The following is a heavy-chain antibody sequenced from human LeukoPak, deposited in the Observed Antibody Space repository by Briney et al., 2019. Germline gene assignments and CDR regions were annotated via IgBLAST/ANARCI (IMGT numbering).Heavy chain of an antibody. Sequence: GGSLRLSCAASGFTFDDYAMHWVRQAPGKGLEWVSGISWNSGSIGYADSVKGRFTISRDNAKNSLYLQMNSLRAEDTAVYYCAREANLLGFDYWGQGTLVTVSS. V-gene: IGHV3-9*01. J-gene: IGHJ4*02. CDR1: GFTFDDYA. CDR2: ISWNSGSI. D-gene: IGHD2-15*01. CDR3: AREANLLGFDY.